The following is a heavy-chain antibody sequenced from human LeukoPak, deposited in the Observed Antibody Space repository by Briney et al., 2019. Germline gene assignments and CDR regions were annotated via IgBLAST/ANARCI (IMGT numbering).Heavy chain of an antibody. CDR1: GFTFSSYA. CDR2: ISYDGSNK. D-gene: IGHD6-19*01. Sequence: PGRSLRLSCAASGFTFSSYAMHWVRQAPGKGLEWVAVISYDGSNKYYADSVKGRFTISRDNSKNTLYLQMNSLRAEDTAVYYCASAAPTTVAAFDYWGQGTLVTVSS. CDR3: ASAAPTTVAAFDY. V-gene: IGHV3-30-3*01. J-gene: IGHJ4*02.